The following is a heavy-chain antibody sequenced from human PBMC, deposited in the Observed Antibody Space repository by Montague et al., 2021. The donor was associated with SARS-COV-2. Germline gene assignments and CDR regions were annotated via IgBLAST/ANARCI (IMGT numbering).Heavy chain of an antibody. CDR3: ARLGDGIVPSPILGVGPYYSFYYMDV. V-gene: IGHV4-34*01. J-gene: IGHJ6*03. CDR2: ISHSGNT. CDR1: GGSFSRYY. D-gene: IGHD2-2*02. Sequence: SETLSLTCAVSGGSFSRYYWSWIRQPPGKGLEWIGEISHSGNTKYNPSLQSRLSISLDTSRNQFSLKVSSVTAADTAVYYCARLGDGIVPSPILGVGPYYSFYYMDVWGKGTTVTVSS.